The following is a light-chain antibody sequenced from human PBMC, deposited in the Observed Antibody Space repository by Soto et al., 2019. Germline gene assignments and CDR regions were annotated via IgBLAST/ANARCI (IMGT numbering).Light chain of an antibody. CDR1: QSISTW. CDR3: QQYSTYWT. CDR2: DAS. V-gene: IGKV1-5*01. Sequence: DIQLTQSPSTLSASVGDRVTITCRASQSISTWLAWYQQKPGKAPKLLIYDASSLESGVPSRFSGSQSGTEFTLTISSLQPDDLATYYCQQYSTYWTFGQGTKVDIK. J-gene: IGKJ1*01.